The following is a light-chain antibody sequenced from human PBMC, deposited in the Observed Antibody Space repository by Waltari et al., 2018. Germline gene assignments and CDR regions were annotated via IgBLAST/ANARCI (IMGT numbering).Light chain of an antibody. CDR3: CSFTNSRNFDV. V-gene: IGLV2-23*02. J-gene: IGLJ1*01. CDR1: SGDVGSHEL. Sequence: QSALTQPASVSGSPGQSITISCTGTSGDVGSHELVPWYQQHPGKAPKLIIYEINKRPSGVSNRFSGSKSGKTASLTISGLQAEDEADYYCCSFTNSRNFDVFGTGTKVTVL. CDR2: EIN.